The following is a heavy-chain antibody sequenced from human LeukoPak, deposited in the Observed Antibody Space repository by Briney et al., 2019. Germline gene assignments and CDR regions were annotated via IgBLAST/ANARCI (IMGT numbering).Heavy chain of an antibody. CDR1: GFSLSVYE. J-gene: IGHJ4*02. V-gene: IGHV3-48*03. D-gene: IGHD6-19*01. CDR3: AREGSVDDFDY. CDR2: ITKTSNER. Sequence: GGSLRLSCAVSGFSLSVYEMNWVRQAPGKGLEWVSYITKTSNERYYADSVKGRFTTSRDNPKNSLYLLMNSLGVEDTAVYYCAREGSVDDFDYWGQGIQVTVSS.